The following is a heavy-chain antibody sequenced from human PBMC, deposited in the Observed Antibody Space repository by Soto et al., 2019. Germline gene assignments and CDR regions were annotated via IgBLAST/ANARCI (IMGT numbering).Heavy chain of an antibody. CDR3: ARNARFGENHFDY. V-gene: IGHV3-11*06. J-gene: IGHJ4*02. Sequence: GGSMRLSCAASGFTFSDYYMSWIRQAPGKGLEWVSYISSSSSYTNYADSVKGRFTISRDNAKNSLYLQMNSLRAEDTAAYYCARNARFGENHFDYWGKGNLVTVSS. CDR2: ISSSSSYT. CDR1: GFTFSDYY. D-gene: IGHD3-10*01.